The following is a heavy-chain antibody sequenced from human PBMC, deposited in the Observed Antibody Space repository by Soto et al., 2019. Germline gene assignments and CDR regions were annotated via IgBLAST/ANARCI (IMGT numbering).Heavy chain of an antibody. CDR2: ISDSGSNT. CDR3: VRERGPFDAFDI. CDR1: GFKISSSS. Sequence: GGSLRLSCAAFGFKISSSSMNWVRQAPGRGLEWVAYISDSGSNTLYADSVKGRFTVSRDTAKNSLYLQMSGLRDEDRAVYFCVRERGPFDAFDIWGQGTMVTVSS. J-gene: IGHJ3*02. V-gene: IGHV3-48*02.